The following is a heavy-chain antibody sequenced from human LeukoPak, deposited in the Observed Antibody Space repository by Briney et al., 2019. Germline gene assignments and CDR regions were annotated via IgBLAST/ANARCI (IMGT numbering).Heavy chain of an antibody. CDR2: INSDGSST. J-gene: IGHJ4*02. D-gene: IGHD6-19*01. Sequence: GGSLRLSCAASGFTFSSYWMHWVRQAPGKGLVWVSRINSDGSSTSYADSVKGRFTISRDNAKNTLYLQMNSLRAEDTAVYYCARDPLDGYRSGWYYFDYWGQGTLVTVSS. V-gene: IGHV3-74*01. CDR3: ARDPLDGYRSGWYYFDY. CDR1: GFTFSSYW.